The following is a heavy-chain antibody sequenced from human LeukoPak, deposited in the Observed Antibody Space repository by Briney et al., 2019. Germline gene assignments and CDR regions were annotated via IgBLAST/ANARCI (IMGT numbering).Heavy chain of an antibody. CDR2: IIPTLSIA. J-gene: IGHJ4*02. V-gene: IGHV1-69*04. CDR1: GGTFSNHA. Sequence: VKVSCKASGGTFSNHAISWVRQAPGQGLEWMGRIIPTLSIANYAQKFQGRVSITADKSTSTAYMALSSLRSEDTAVYYCTSSKMITFGGVTLDYWGQGTLVTVSS. D-gene: IGHD3-16*01. CDR3: TSSKMITFGGVTLDY.